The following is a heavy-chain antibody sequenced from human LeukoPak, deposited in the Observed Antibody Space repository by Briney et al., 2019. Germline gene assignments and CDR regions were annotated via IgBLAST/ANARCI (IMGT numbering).Heavy chain of an antibody. CDR3: ARHGLGYYYYMDV. J-gene: IGHJ6*03. CDR2: IYYTGTT. Sequence: SETLSLTCTVSGDSISSSSYYWGWIRQPPGKGLDWIGSIYYTGTTYYNPSLKSRVTISVDTSKNQFSLKVRSVTAADTAVYYCARHGLGYYYYMDVWGKGTTVTVSS. CDR1: GDSISSSSYY. D-gene: IGHD3-16*01. V-gene: IGHV4-39*01.